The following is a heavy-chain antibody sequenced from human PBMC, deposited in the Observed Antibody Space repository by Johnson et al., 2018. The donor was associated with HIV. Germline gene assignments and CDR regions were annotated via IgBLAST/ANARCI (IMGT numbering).Heavy chain of an antibody. Sequence: QVQLVESGGGLVQPGGSLRLSCGASGFTFSSYGMHWVRQAPGKGLEWVAFIRYDGSNKYFADSVKGRFTISRDNSKNTLYLQMNSLRAEDTAVYYCASSSDYDSSGFYAFDIWGQGTMVTVSS. CDR1: GFTFSSYG. V-gene: IGHV3-30*02. D-gene: IGHD3-22*01. CDR3: ASSSDYDSSGFYAFDI. CDR2: IRYDGSNK. J-gene: IGHJ3*02.